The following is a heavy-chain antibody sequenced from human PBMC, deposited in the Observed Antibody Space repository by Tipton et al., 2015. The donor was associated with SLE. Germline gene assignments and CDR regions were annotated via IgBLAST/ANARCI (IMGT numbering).Heavy chain of an antibody. CDR3: ARDKNGDYYDY. Sequence: LRLSCTVSGGSISSGSYYWSWIRQPAGKGLEWIGHIYATGITNYNPSLKSRVTISVDTSKHQFSLKLSSVTAADTAVYYCARDKNGDYYDYWGQGTLVTVSS. J-gene: IGHJ4*02. CDR2: IYATGIT. CDR1: GGSISSGSYY. V-gene: IGHV4-61*09. D-gene: IGHD4-17*01.